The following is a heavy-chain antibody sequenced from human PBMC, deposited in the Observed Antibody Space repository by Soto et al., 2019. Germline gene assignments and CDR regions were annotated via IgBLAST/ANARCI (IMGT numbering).Heavy chain of an antibody. CDR1: GGTFSSYA. J-gene: IGHJ4*02. Sequence: SVKFSCKASGGTFSSYAISWVRQAPGQGLEWMGGIIPIFGTANYAQKFQGRVTITADESTSTAYMELSSLRSEDTAVYYCARPHGYYYDSRYYYFDYWGQGTLVTVSS. V-gene: IGHV1-69*13. CDR2: IIPIFGTA. CDR3: ARPHGYYYDSRYYYFDY. D-gene: IGHD3-22*01.